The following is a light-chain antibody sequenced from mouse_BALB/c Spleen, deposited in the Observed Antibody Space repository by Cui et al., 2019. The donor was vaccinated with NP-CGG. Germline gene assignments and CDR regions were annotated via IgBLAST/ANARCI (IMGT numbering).Light chain of an antibody. CDR3: ALWYSNHWV. Sequence: QAVLTQESALTTSPGETVTLTCRSSTGAVPTSNYANWVQEKPDHLFTGLIGGTNNRAPGVPARFSGSLIGDKAALTITGAQTEDEAIYFCALWYSNHWVFGGGTKLTVL. CDR1: TGAVPTSNY. V-gene: IGLV1*01. CDR2: GTN. J-gene: IGLJ1*01.